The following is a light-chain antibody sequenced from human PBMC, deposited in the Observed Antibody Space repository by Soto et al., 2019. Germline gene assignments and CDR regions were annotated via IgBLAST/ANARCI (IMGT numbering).Light chain of an antibody. V-gene: IGKV3D-15*01. CDR3: QQYSASPRT. CDR2: SAS. J-gene: IGKJ3*01. CDR1: QSVSSY. Sequence: EIVMPQSPATLSVSRGERATRSFRSIQSVSSYLAWYQQKPGQAPRLLIHSASTRAPGIPDRFSASGAGTDFTLTISRLEPEDSAVYYCQQYSASPRTFGPGTKVDIK.